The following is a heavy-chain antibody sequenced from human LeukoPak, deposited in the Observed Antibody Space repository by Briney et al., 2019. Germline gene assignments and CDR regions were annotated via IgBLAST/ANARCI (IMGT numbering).Heavy chain of an antibody. V-gene: IGHV4-39*01. D-gene: IGHD2-15*01. CDR1: GGSISSSSYY. Sequence: KPSETLSLTCTVSGGSISSSSYYWGWIRQPPGKGLEWIGSIYYSGSTYYNPSLKSRVTISVDTFKNQFSLKLSSVTAADTAVYYCARLGYCSGGSCLSDYYYMDVWGKGTTVTVSS. CDR2: IYYSGST. J-gene: IGHJ6*03. CDR3: ARLGYCSGGSCLSDYYYMDV.